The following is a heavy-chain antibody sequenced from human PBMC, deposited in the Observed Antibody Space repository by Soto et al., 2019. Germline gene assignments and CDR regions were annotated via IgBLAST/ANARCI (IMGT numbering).Heavy chain of an antibody. CDR2: LDQSGGT. D-gene: IGHD3-16*01. V-gene: IGHV4-34*01. CDR1: GDSLRGQS. CDR3: AREDSYGWAGESLDV. Sequence: PSETLSLTCAVVGDSLRGQSWNWIRQSPGKGLEWIGELDQSGGTNYNPSLESRAIISDDTSKNQFSLTLTAVTAADTAVYYWAREDSYGWAGESLDVWGQGTTVTVSS. J-gene: IGHJ6*02.